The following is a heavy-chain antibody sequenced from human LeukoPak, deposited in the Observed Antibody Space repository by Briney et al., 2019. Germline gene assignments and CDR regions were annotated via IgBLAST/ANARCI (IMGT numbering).Heavy chain of an antibody. J-gene: IGHJ4*02. CDR1: GFTFSSYA. Sequence: QPGGSLRLSCAASGFTFSSYAMSWSRQAPGKGLEWVSSISGSGGSTYYADSVKGRFTVSRDNSKNTLYLQMNSLRAEDTAVYYCAKARGTVVPPFDYWGQGTLATVSS. V-gene: IGHV3-23*01. D-gene: IGHD3-22*01. CDR2: ISGSGGST. CDR3: AKARGTVVPPFDY.